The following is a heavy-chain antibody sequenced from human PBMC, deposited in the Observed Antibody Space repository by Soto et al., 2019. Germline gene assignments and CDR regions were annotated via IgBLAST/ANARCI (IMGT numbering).Heavy chain of an antibody. Sequence: ASVKVSCKASGYTFTDYYLHWVRQAPGQGLEWMGWINAGNGNTKYSQKFQGRVTMTRDTSATTVYMQLSSLTSEDTAVYYCARARHSGGRSPVEYFQYWGQGTLVTVPS. D-gene: IGHD6-19*01. CDR1: GYTFTDYY. CDR2: INAGNGNT. V-gene: IGHV1-3*01. CDR3: ARARHSGGRSPVEYFQY. J-gene: IGHJ1*01.